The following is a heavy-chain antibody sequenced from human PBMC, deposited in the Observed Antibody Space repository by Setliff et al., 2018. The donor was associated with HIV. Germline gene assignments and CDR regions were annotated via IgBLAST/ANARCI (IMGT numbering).Heavy chain of an antibody. V-gene: IGHV4-61*09. J-gene: IGHJ4*02. CDR3: ARVSSSYYFLGAFDS. Sequence: KTSETLSLTCTVFGGSINSDSYYWTWIRQPAGKGLEWIGHIHTSGSTNYNPSLKSRVTISIDTSKNQFSLKLRSATATDTALYYCARVSSSYYFLGAFDSLGQGTLVTVSS. D-gene: IGHD6-13*01. CDR2: IHTSGST. CDR1: GGSINSDSYY.